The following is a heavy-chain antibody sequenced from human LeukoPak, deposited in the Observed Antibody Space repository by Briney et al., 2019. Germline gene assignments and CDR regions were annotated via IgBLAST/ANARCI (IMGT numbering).Heavy chain of an antibody. CDR1: GFTFSSYA. Sequence: GGSLRFSCAASGFTFSSYAMHWVRQAPGKGLEWVAVISYDGSNKYYADSVKGRFTISRDNSKNTLYLQMNSLRAEDTAVYYCATYGGYYYDSSGDNDAFDIWGQGTMVTVSS. CDR3: ATYGGYYYDSSGDNDAFDI. D-gene: IGHD3-22*01. V-gene: IGHV3-30*04. CDR2: ISYDGSNK. J-gene: IGHJ3*02.